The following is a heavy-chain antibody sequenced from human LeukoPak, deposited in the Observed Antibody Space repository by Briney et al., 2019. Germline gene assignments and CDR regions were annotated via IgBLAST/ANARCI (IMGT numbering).Heavy chain of an antibody. CDR1: GFTVSSNY. V-gene: IGHV3-53*01. Sequence: PGGSLRLSCAASGFTVSSNYMSWVRQAPGKWLEWVSVIYSGGSTYYADSVKGRFTISRDNSKSTLYIQMNSLRAEDTAVYYCARAKPKNMVRGLIMRRESRYYFDYWGQGTLVTVSS. CDR3: ARAKPKNMVRGLIMRRESRYYFDY. J-gene: IGHJ4*02. CDR2: IYSGGST. D-gene: IGHD3-10*01.